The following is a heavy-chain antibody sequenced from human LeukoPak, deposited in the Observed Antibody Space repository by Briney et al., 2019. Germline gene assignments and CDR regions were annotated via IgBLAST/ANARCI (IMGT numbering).Heavy chain of an antibody. Sequence: SQTLSLTCTVSGGSISSGSYYWSWIRQPAGKGLEWIGRIYTSGSTNYNPSLKSRVTISVDTSKNQFSLKLSSVTAADTAVYYCARLITGTKTGNDWFDPWGQGTLVTVSS. CDR3: ARLITGTKTGNDWFDP. CDR2: IYTSGST. D-gene: IGHD1-7*01. V-gene: IGHV4-61*02. CDR1: GGSISSGSYY. J-gene: IGHJ5*02.